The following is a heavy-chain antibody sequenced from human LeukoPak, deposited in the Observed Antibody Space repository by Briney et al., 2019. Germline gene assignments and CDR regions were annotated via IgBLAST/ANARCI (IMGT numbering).Heavy chain of an antibody. V-gene: IGHV3-21*01. CDR3: AREVVYSNYAFDY. CDR2: ISSSSSYI. D-gene: IGHD4-11*01. J-gene: IGHJ4*02. CDR1: GFTFSSYS. Sequence: GGSLRLSCAASGFTFSSYSMNWVRQAPGKGLEWVSSISSSSSYIYYADSVKGRFTISRDNAENSLYLQMNSLRAEDTAVYYCAREVVYSNYAFDYWGQGTLVTVSS.